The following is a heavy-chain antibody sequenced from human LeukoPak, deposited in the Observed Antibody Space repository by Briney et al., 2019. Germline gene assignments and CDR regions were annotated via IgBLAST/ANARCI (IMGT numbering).Heavy chain of an antibody. D-gene: IGHD4-17*01. J-gene: IGHJ4*02. CDR3: ARNSRTYGDYDF. CDR2: IYYSGST. V-gene: IGHV4-59*12. CDR1: GGSISSYH. Sequence: SETLSLTCTVSGGSISSYHWSWIRQPPGKGLEWIGSIYYSGSTYYNPSLNSRVTISSDTSKDQFSLKLNSVTAADTAVYYCARNSRTYGDYDFWGQGTLVTVSS.